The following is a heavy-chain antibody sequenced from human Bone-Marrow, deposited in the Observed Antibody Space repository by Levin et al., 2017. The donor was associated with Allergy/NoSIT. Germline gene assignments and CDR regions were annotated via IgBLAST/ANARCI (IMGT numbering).Heavy chain of an antibody. D-gene: IGHD5-12*01. CDR3: ARGDSYSGYDLFDY. J-gene: IGHJ4*02. V-gene: IGHV3-48*04. CDR2: ISGTGTTK. Sequence: GGSLRLSCAASGFTFSSSNMNWVRQAPGKGLDWLSYISGTGTTKYYANSVKGRFTISRDNAKNSLYLQMNSLRAEDTAVYYCARGDSYSGYDLFDYWGQGTLVTVSS. CDR1: GFTFSSSN.